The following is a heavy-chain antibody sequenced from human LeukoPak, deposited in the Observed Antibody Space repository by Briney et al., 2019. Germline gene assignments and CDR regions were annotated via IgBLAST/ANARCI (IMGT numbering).Heavy chain of an antibody. CDR1: GFTFSSYE. J-gene: IGHJ6*03. Sequence: GGSLRLSCAASGFTFSSYEMNWVRQAPGKGLEWVSYISSSGSTIYYADSVKGRFTISRDNAKNSLYLQMNSLRAEDTAVYYCARERYYGSGSYYVRYYYYYYMDVWGKGTTVTISS. CDR3: ARERYYGSGSYYVRYYYYYYMDV. V-gene: IGHV3-48*03. D-gene: IGHD3-10*01. CDR2: ISSSGSTI.